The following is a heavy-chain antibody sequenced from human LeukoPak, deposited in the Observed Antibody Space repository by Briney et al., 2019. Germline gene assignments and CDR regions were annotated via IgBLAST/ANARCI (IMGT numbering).Heavy chain of an antibody. CDR3: ATVQAGSNYEPFDY. D-gene: IGHD1-26*01. Sequence: PGGSLRLSCAASGFTFSSYAMSWVRQAPGKGLEWVSAISGSGGSTYYADSVKGRFTISRDNSKNTLYLQMNSLRAEDTAVYYCATVQAGSNYEPFDYWGQGTLVTVSS. J-gene: IGHJ4*02. CDR2: ISGSGGST. CDR1: GFTFSSYA. V-gene: IGHV3-23*01.